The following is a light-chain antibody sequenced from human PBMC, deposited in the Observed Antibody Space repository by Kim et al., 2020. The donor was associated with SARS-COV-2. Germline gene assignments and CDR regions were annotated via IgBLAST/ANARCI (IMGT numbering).Light chain of an antibody. V-gene: IGKV1-39*01. Sequence: DIQMTQSPSALSASVGDRVTITCRASQSISTYLTWYQQKPGKAPNVLIYAASSLESGVPSRFSGSGSGTDFSLTISSLQPEDFATYFCQQSYTNPFTFGQGTRLEIK. CDR1: QSISTY. CDR3: QQSYTNPFT. J-gene: IGKJ5*01. CDR2: AAS.